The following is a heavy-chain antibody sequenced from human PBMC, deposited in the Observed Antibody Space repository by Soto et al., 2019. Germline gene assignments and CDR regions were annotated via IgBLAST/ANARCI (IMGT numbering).Heavy chain of an antibody. CDR1: GYTFTSYY. Sequence: ASVKVSCKASGYTFTSYYMHWVRQAPGQGLEWMGWINPNSGGTNYAQKFQGWVTMTRDTSISTAYMELSRLRSDDTAVYYCARDYSGTPPHYYYGMDVWGQGTTDIVSS. V-gene: IGHV1-2*04. CDR2: INPNSGGT. D-gene: IGHD1-26*01. J-gene: IGHJ6*02. CDR3: ARDYSGTPPHYYYGMDV.